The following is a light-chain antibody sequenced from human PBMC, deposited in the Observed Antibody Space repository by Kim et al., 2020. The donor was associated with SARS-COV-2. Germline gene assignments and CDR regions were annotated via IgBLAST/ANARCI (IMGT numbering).Light chain of an antibody. V-gene: IGLV1-44*01. CDR2: SNS. J-gene: IGLJ3*02. CDR3: AAWDDSLNGWV. Sequence: QSVLTQPPSVSATPGQRVTISCSGSSSNIGTNTVNWYQQIPRTAPKLLIFSNSQRPSGVPDRFSGSKSGSSASLAISGLQSDDEADYYCAAWDDSLNGWVFGGGTKLTVL. CDR1: SSNIGTNT.